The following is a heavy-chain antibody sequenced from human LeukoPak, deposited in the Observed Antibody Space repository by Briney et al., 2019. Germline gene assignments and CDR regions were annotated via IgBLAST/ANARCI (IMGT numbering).Heavy chain of an antibody. V-gene: IGHV4-39*07. CDR3: ARDRGSAWPGSFDY. Sequence: SETLSLTCTVSGGSISSSNYYWGWIRQPPGKGLEWIGSIYYSGSTYYNPSLKSRVTISVDKSKNQFSLKLSSVTAADTAVYYCARDRGSAWPGSFDYWGQGTLVTVSS. J-gene: IGHJ4*02. CDR2: IYYSGST. D-gene: IGHD6-19*01. CDR1: GGSISSSNYY.